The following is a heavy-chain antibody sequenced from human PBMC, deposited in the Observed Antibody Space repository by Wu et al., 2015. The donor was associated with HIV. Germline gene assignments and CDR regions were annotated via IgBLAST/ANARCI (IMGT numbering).Heavy chain of an antibody. CDR3: VGPYTGYAYDTFDV. D-gene: IGHD5-12*01. CDR2: IIPIFDRV. Sequence: QVQLVQSGAEMKKPGSSVKVSCKTSGGIFSSSAIAWVRQAPGQGLEWMGRIIPIFDRVHYRQKFQGRVVITADEATSTVYMELSSLTSDDTAVYYCVGPYTGYAYDTFDVWGQGTLVTVSS. J-gene: IGHJ3*01. V-gene: IGHV1-69*15. CDR1: GGIFSSSA.